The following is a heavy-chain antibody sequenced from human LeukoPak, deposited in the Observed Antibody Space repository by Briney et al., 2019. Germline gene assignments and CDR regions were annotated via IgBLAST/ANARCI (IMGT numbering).Heavy chain of an antibody. CDR1: GFTFSSYS. V-gene: IGHV3-21*01. Sequence: KSGGSLRLSCAASGFTFSSYSMNWVRQAPGKGLEWVSSISSSSSYIYYADSMKGRFTISRDNAKNSLYLQMNSLRAEDTAVYYCARGSARWFDPWGQGTLVTVSS. CDR3: ARGSARWFDP. J-gene: IGHJ5*02. CDR2: ISSSSSYI.